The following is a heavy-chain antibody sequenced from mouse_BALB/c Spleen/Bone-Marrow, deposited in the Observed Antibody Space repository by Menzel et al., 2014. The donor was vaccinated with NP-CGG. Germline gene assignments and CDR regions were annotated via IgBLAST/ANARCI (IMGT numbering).Heavy chain of an antibody. J-gene: IGHJ2*01. V-gene: IGHV1S16*01. CDR1: GYTFTRYY. Sequence: QVQLQQPGAELVKPGASVKLSCKASGYTFTRYYIYWVKQRPGQGLEWIGGINPTTGGTHLNERFKTKATLTVDKSSSTAYMQLNSLTSEDSAVYYCSLLGDYWGQGTTLTVSS. CDR2: INPTTGGT. CDR3: SLLGDY. D-gene: IGHD3-3*01.